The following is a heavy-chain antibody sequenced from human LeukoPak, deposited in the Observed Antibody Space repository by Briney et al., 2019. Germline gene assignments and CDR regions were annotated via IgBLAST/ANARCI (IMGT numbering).Heavy chain of an antibody. CDR2: IYHSGST. V-gene: IGHV4-38-2*02. Sequence: PSETLSLTCTVSGYSISSGYYWGWIRQPPGKGLEWIGSIYHSGSTYYNPSLKSRVTISVDTSKNQFSLKLSSVTAADTAVYYCARVTTPYYYDSSGYSYWGQGTLVTVSS. CDR3: ARVTTPYYYDSSGYSY. J-gene: IGHJ4*02. D-gene: IGHD3-22*01. CDR1: GYSISSGYY.